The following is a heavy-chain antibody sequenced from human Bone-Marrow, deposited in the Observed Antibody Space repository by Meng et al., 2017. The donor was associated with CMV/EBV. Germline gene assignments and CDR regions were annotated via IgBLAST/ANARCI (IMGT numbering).Heavy chain of an antibody. V-gene: IGHV3-53*01. J-gene: IGHJ3*02. CDR3: ASAFNYDFWSGYYRDAFDI. CDR1: EFTVGSNY. D-gene: IGHD3-3*01. CDR2: ICSAGST. Sequence: GGSLRLSCAASEFTVGSNYMSWVRQAPGKGLEWVSIICSAGSTYYADSVKGRFTISRDNSKNTLYLQMNSLRAEDTAVYYCASAFNYDFWSGYYRDAFDIWGQGTMVTVSS.